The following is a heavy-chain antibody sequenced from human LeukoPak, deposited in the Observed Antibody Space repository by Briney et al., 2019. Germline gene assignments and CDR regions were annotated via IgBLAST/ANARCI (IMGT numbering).Heavy chain of an antibody. J-gene: IGHJ5*02. V-gene: IGHV3-7*01. CDR2: IKEDGSEK. CDR1: GFTFSGYW. Sequence: GSLRLSCAASGFTFSGYWMTWVRQAPGKGLEWVANIKEDGSEKNYVDSVKGRFTISRDNAKNSLYLQMSSLRAEDTAMYYCARVGLGVGSGRKASGLDPWGQGTLVIVSS. D-gene: IGHD3-10*01. CDR3: ARVGLGVGSGRKASGLDP.